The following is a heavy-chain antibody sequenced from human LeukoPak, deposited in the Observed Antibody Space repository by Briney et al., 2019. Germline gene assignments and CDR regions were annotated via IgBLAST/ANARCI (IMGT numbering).Heavy chain of an antibody. V-gene: IGHV1-18*01. J-gene: IGHJ4*02. CDR1: GDTFTTHG. Sequence: ASVKVSCKTSGDTFTTHGISWVRQAPGQGLEWMRWISTSKGDTNHAQKFRGRLNVTTDRSTSTAYMELRSLSSDDTAVYYCARDWPTVITDYWGQGTLVTVSS. CDR2: ISTSKGDT. D-gene: IGHD4-11*01. CDR3: ARDWPTVITDY.